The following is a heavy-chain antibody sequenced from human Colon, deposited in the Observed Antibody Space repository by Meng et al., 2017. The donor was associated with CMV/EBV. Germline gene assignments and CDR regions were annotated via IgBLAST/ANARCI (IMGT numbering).Heavy chain of an antibody. D-gene: IGHD1-1*01. CDR3: AREQGSWNVIY. CDR2: ISSDQSTI. V-gene: IGHV3-48*04. J-gene: IGHJ4*02. Sequence: GESLKISCAASGFTFSVYGMSWVRQAPGKGLEWVSYISSDQSTIHHADSAKGRFTVSRDNAGNSLYLQMNSLRAEDTAVYYCAREQGSWNVIYWGQGIRVTVSS. CDR1: GFTFSVYG.